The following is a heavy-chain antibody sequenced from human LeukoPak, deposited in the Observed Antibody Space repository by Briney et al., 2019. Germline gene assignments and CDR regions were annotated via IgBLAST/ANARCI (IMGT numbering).Heavy chain of an antibody. J-gene: IGHJ6*02. CDR1: GFTFSSYA. D-gene: IGHD5-18*01. CDR2: ISGSGGST. V-gene: IGHV3-23*01. Sequence: GGSLRLSCAASGFTFSSYAMSWVRQAPGKGLEWVSAISGSGGSTYYADSVKGRFTISRDNSKNTLYLQMNSLRAEDTAVYYCARSGDSYGPYYYGMDVWGQGTTVTVSS. CDR3: ARSGDSYGPYYYGMDV.